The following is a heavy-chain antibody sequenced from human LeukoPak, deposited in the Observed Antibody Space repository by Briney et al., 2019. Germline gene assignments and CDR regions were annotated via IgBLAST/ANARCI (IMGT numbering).Heavy chain of an antibody. CDR3: VRSAFHAGSGNYYDY. Sequence: GGSLRLSCAASGFTFSNYWIHWVRQAPGKGLVWVSRIDNAGSITTYADSVKGRFTISRDNAENTLYLQMNSLRVEDTAVYYCVRSAFHAGSGNYYDYWGQGTLVTVPS. J-gene: IGHJ4*02. CDR1: GFTFSNYW. D-gene: IGHD3-22*01. CDR2: IDNAGSIT. V-gene: IGHV3-74*03.